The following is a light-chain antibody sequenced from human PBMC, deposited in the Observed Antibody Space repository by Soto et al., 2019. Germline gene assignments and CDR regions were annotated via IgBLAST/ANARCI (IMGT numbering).Light chain of an antibody. V-gene: IGKV1-39*01. J-gene: IGKJ1*01. CDR1: QSISSY. CDR3: QRSYRTPWT. CDR2: AAS. Sequence: DIQMTQSPSSLSASVGDRVTITCRASQSISSYLNWYQQKPGKAPKLLIYAASSLQSGVPSRFSGNGSGTYFTLTISSLQPEDLPTYYCQRSYRTPWTFGQGTKVEIK.